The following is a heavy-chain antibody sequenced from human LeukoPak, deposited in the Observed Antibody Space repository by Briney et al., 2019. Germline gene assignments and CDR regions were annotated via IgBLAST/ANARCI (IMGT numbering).Heavy chain of an antibody. CDR1: GYTFTSYG. CDR2: ISAYNGNT. V-gene: IGHV1-18*01. J-gene: IGHJ4*02. D-gene: IGHD6-13*01. CDR3: ARDIAAAGTWGGGDY. Sequence: ASVKVSCKASGYTFTSYGISWVRQAPGQGLEWMGWISAYNGNTNYAQKLQGRVTMTRDTSISTAYMELSRLRSDDTAVYYCARDIAAAGTWGGGDYWGQGTLVTVSS.